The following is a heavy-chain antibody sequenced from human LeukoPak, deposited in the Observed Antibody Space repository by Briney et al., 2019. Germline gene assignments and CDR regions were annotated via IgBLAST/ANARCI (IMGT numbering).Heavy chain of an antibody. CDR1: GGSISSGDYY. J-gene: IGHJ3*02. CDR3: ARNRITIFGVAPDAFDI. CDR2: IYYSGSA. Sequence: PSETLSLTCTVSGGSISSGDYYWSWIRQPPGKGLEWIGYIYYSGSAYYNPSLKSRVTISVDTSKNQFSLKLSSVTAADTAVYYCARNRITIFGVAPDAFDIWGQGTMVTVSS. D-gene: IGHD3-3*01. V-gene: IGHV4-30-4*01.